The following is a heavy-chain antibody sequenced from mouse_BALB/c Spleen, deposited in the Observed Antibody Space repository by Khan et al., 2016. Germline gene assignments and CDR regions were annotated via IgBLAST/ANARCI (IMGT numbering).Heavy chain of an antibody. Sequence: QVQLQQSGAELAKPGASVKMSCKASGYTFTSYWMHWVKQRPGQGLEWIGYINPSTGYTEYNQKFKDKATLTADKSSSTAYMQLSSLTSEDSAVYYCAPNWAVDYWGQGTTLTVSS. CDR3: APNWAVDY. CDR2: INPSTGYT. CDR1: GYTFTSYW. J-gene: IGHJ2*01. V-gene: IGHV1-7*01. D-gene: IGHD4-1*01.